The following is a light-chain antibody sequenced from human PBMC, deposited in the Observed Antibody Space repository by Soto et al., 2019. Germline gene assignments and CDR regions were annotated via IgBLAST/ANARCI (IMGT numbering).Light chain of an antibody. J-gene: IGKJ2*01. CDR3: QQYGSSPYN. Sequence: EIVLTQSPGTLSLSPGERATLSCRASQSVSNSYLAWYQQKPGQAHRLLIYGVSSRATGIPDRFSGSGSGTDFTLTISRLEPEDFAVYYCQQYGSSPYNFGQGTKLEI. CDR2: GVS. CDR1: QSVSNSY. V-gene: IGKV3-20*01.